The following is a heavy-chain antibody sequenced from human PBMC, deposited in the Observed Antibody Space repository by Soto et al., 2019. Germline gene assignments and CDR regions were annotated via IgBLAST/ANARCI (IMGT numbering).Heavy chain of an antibody. D-gene: IGHD3-22*01. CDR3: ARQPDYYDSSGRDAFDI. J-gene: IGHJ3*02. Sequence: ASVKVSCKASGYTFTSYGISWVRQAPGQGLEWMGWISGYNRDTSYAQNLQGGVTMTTDTSTSTANMELRSLRSDDTAMYYCARQPDYYDSSGRDAFDIWGQGTMVTVSS. V-gene: IGHV1-18*01. CDR2: ISGYNRDT. CDR1: GYTFTSYG.